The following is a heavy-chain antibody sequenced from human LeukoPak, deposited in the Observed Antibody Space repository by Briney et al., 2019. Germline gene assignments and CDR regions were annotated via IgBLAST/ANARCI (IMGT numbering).Heavy chain of an antibody. V-gene: IGHV3-64D*09. D-gene: IGHD4-23*01. J-gene: IGHJ4*02. CDR3: ATFWATTVVSGDS. CDR2: ISSDGGKT. CDR1: GFSFSSYA. Sequence: PGGSLRLSCSTSGFSFSSYAMHWVRQAPGKGLEYVSSISSDGGKTYYPGSVKARFTISRDNSKSTLYLQMSSLRTEDTAVYYCATFWATTVVSGDSWGQGTLVTVSS.